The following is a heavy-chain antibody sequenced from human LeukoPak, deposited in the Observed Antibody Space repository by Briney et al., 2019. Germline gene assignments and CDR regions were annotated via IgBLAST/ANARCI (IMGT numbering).Heavy chain of an antibody. J-gene: IGHJ4*02. CDR2: IYYSGST. Sequence: SETLSLTCTVSGGSISSSSYYWGWIRQPPGKGLEWIGSIYYSGSTYYNPSLKSRVTISVDTSKNQFSLKLSSVTAADTAVYYCATRRYRYYGSGRTFEYWGQGTLVTVSS. D-gene: IGHD3-10*01. CDR3: ATRRYRYYGSGRTFEY. CDR1: GGSISSSSYY. V-gene: IGHV4-39*01.